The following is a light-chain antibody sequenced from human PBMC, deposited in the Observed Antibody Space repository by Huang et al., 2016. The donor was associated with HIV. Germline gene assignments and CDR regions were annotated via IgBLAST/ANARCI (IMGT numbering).Light chain of an antibody. CDR3: QQYNNWPLFT. CDR1: QSVSSN. CDR2: GAS. V-gene: IGKV3-15*01. Sequence: EIVMTQSPATLSVSPGERATLFCRSSQSVSSNLAWYQQRPGQAPRLLIYGASTRATGIPARFSCSWSGTEFTLSISSLQSEDSAVYYCQQYNNWPLFTFGPGTKVDIK. J-gene: IGKJ3*01.